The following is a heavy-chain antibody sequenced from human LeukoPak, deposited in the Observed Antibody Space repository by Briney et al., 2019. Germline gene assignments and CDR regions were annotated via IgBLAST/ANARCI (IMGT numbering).Heavy chain of an antibody. V-gene: IGHV1-69*06. D-gene: IGHD4-17*01. Sequence: PVKVSCKASGGTFSSYAISWVRQAPGQGLEWMGGIIPIFGTANYAQKFQGRVTITADKSTSTAYMELSSLRSEDTAVYYCARAPWVTTIYYYYGMDVWGKGTTVTVSS. CDR3: ARAPWVTTIYYYYGMDV. J-gene: IGHJ6*04. CDR2: IIPIFGTA. CDR1: GGTFSSYA.